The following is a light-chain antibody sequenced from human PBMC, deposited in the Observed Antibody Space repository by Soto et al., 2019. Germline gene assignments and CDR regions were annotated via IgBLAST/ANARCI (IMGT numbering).Light chain of an antibody. CDR1: HGIGSA. V-gene: IGKV1-13*02. J-gene: IGKJ3*01. CDR2: GAS. CDR3: QHYGSSLPIT. Sequence: AFQLTQSPSSLSASVGDRVTITCRASHGIGSALSWYQQKPGKAPKLLIYGASSLQSGVPSRFSGGGSGTEFSLTISRLEPEDFAVYYCQHYGSSLPITFGPGTKVDIK.